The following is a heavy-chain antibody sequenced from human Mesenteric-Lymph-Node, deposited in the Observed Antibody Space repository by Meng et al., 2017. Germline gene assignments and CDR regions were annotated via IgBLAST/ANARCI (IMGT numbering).Heavy chain of an antibody. CDR3: ARDPGGEAAIGL. V-gene: IGHV3-21*01. CDR2: ISSSSSYI. Sequence: EVQLVESGGGLFHPGGSLRLSCAASGFTFSSYSMNWVRQAPGKGLEWVSSISSSSSYIYYADSVKGRFTISRDNAKNSLYPQMNSLRAEDTALYYCARDPGGEAAIGLWGRGTLVTVSS. CDR1: GFTFSSYS. D-gene: IGHD2-2*01. J-gene: IGHJ2*01.